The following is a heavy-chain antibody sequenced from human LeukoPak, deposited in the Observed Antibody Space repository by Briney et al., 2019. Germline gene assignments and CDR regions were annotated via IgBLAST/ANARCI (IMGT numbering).Heavy chain of an antibody. CDR2: ISSSGSTI. J-gene: IGHJ4*02. D-gene: IGHD3-9*01. CDR1: GFTFSSYG. V-gene: IGHV3-48*03. CDR3: ASSGIRYFDHSDY. Sequence: GGSLRLSCAASGFTFSSYGMNWVRQAPGKGLEWVSYISSSGSTIYYADSVKGRFTISRDNAKNSLYLQMNSLRAEDTAVYYCASSGIRYFDHSDYWSQGTLVTVSS.